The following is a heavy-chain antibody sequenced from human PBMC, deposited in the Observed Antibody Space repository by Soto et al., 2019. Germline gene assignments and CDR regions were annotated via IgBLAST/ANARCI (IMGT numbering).Heavy chain of an antibody. D-gene: IGHD3-9*01. Sequence: GGSLRLSCAGPGFTFSSYAMSWVRQAPGKGLECVSAISGRGDSTHYADSVKGRFTISRDNSKNTLYLQMNSLRAEDTAVYYCAKDGFAGNIFPYGMDVWGQGTTVTVYS. V-gene: IGHV3-23*01. J-gene: IGHJ6*02. CDR3: AKDGFAGNIFPYGMDV. CDR2: ISGRGDST. CDR1: GFTFSSYA.